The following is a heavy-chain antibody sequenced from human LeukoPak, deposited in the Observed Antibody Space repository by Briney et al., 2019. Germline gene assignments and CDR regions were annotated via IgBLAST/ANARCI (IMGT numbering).Heavy chain of an antibody. V-gene: IGHV1-69*05. J-gene: IGHJ4*02. CDR1: GGIFSSYA. D-gene: IGHD5-24*01. Sequence: ASVKVSCKASGGIFSSYAISWVRQAPGQGLEWMGGIIPIFGTANYAQKFQGRVTITTDESTSTAYMELSSLRSEDTAVYYCARGGDGYNYAPFFDYWGQGTLVTVSS. CDR3: ARGGDGYNYAPFFDY. CDR2: IIPIFGTA.